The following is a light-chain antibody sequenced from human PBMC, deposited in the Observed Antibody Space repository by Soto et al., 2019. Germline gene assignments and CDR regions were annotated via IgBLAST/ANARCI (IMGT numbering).Light chain of an antibody. CDR3: QQYNNWPRT. CDR2: GAS. CDR1: QSVRSN. J-gene: IGKJ1*01. Sequence: EIVMTQSPATLSVSPGERATLSCRASQSVRSNLAWYQQKPGQAPRVLIYGASTRATGIPARFSGSGSGTEFTLTISSLQSEDFEVYYCQQYNNWPRTFGQGTKVDIK. V-gene: IGKV3-15*01.